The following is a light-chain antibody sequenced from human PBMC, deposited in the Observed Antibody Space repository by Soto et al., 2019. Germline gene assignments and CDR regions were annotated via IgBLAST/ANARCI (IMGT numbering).Light chain of an antibody. CDR1: QGIRND. CDR2: AAS. CDR3: LQHNTYPLT. Sequence: DIQMTQSPSSLSASVGDRVTITCRARQGIRNDLGWYQQKQGKGTQRLIYAASNLSSGVPSRCSGSGSGTEFTLTISSLQPEYFATYFCLQHNTYPLTFGGGTKVEV. J-gene: IGKJ4*01. V-gene: IGKV1-17*01.